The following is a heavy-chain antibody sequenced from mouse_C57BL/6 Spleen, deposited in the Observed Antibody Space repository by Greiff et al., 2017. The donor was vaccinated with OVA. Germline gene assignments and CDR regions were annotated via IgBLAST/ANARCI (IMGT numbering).Heavy chain of an antibody. Sequence: EVKLVESGPGMVKPSQSLSLTCTVTGYSITSGYDWHWIRHFPGNKLEWMGYISYSGSTNYNPSLKSRISITHDTSKNHFFLKLNSVTTEDTATYYCARGGDGYSPTWFAYWGQGTLVTVSA. J-gene: IGHJ3*01. CDR1: GYSITSGYD. V-gene: IGHV3-1*01. D-gene: IGHD2-3*01. CDR3: ARGGDGYSPTWFAY. CDR2: ISYSGST.